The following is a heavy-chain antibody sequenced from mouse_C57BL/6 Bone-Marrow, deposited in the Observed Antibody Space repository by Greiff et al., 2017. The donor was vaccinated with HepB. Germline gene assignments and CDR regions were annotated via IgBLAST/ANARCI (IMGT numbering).Heavy chain of an antibody. V-gene: IGHV1-9*01. CDR1: GYTFTGYW. CDR2: ILPGSGST. J-gene: IGHJ4*01. CDR3: SAYYYCGSGYAVDY. D-gene: IGHD1-1*01. Sequence: QVQLQQPGAELMKPGASVKLSCKASGYTFTGYWIEWVKQRPGHGLEWIGVILPGSGSTNYNEKFKGKATFTADTSSTTAYMQLSSLTPEDSAIYDCSAYYYCGSGYAVDYWDRGTSVLVSA.